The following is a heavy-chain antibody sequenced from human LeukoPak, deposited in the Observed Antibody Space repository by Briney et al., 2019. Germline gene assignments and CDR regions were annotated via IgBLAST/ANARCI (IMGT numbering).Heavy chain of an antibody. J-gene: IGHJ4*02. CDR1: GYTFTGYY. D-gene: IGHD3-22*01. CDR2: INPNSGGT. V-gene: IGHV1-2*02. CDR3: ARDPPDYYDSSGYYNTYFDY. Sequence: ASVKVSCKASGYTFTGYYMHWVRQAPGQGLEWMGWINPNSGGTNYARKFQGRVTMTRDTSNSTAYMELSRLRSDDTAVYYCARDPPDYYDSSGYYNTYFDYWGQGTLVTVSS.